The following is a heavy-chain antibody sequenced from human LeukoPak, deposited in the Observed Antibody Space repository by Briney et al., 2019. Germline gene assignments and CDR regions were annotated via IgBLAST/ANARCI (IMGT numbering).Heavy chain of an antibody. Sequence: SETLSLTCTVSGGSISPYFWSWIRQSPGKGLEWIGYIYNDGSTKYNPSLKSRVTISADTSKRQFSLNLRSVTAADMAVYYCARRQTYFDYWGQGTLVTVSS. J-gene: IGHJ4*02. CDR1: GGSISPYF. CDR2: IYNDGST. V-gene: IGHV4-4*09. CDR3: ARRQTYFDY.